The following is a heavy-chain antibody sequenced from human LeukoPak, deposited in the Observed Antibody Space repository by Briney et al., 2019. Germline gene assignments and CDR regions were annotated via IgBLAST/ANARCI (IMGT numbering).Heavy chain of an antibody. D-gene: IGHD3-22*01. J-gene: IGHJ4*02. CDR3: ARDLPSRNYYDSSGYFDY. CDR2: IIPIFGTA. CDR1: GGTFSSYA. Sequence: SVKVSCQASGGTFSSYAISWVRQAPGQGLEWMGGIIPIFGTANYAQKFQGRVTITADESTSTAYMELSSLRSEDTAVYYCARDLPSRNYYDSSGYFDYWGQGTLVTVSS. V-gene: IGHV1-69*01.